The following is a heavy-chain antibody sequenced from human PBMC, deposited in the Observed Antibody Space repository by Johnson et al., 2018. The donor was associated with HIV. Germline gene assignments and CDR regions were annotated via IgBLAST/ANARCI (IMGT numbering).Heavy chain of an antibody. Sequence: QVQLVESGGGVVQPGRSLSLSCVASGFTFSSYAMHWVRQAPGKGLEWVAVISYDGSNKYYADSVKGRFTISRDNSKNTLYLQMHSLKTEDTAVYYCARDRAPFYSSSSTPFDVFDIWGQGTMVTVSS. D-gene: IGHD6-6*01. CDR1: GFTFSSYA. V-gene: IGHV3-30-3*01. CDR2: ISYDGSNK. CDR3: ARDRAPFYSSSSTPFDVFDI. J-gene: IGHJ3*02.